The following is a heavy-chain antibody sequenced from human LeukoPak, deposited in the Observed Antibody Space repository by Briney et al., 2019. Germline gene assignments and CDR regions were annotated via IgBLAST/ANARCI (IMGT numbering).Heavy chain of an antibody. J-gene: IGHJ4*02. V-gene: IGHV3-23*01. CDR1: GFTFSSYA. D-gene: IGHD3-22*01. CDR3: AKDSSGSYYAAPFDY. CDR2: ISGSGGST. Sequence: GGSLRLSCAASGFTFSSYAMSWVRQAPGKGLEWVSAISGSGGSTYYADSVKGRFTISRDNSKNTLYLQMNSLRAEDTAVYYCAKDSSGSYYAAPFDYWGQGTLVTVSS.